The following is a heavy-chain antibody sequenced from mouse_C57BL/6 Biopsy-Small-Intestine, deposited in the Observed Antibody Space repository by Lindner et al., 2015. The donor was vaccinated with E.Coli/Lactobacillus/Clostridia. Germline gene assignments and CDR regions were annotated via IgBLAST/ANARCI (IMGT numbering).Heavy chain of an antibody. D-gene: IGHD1-3*01. CDR1: GYTFTDYT. CDR3: ARDKWSPQH. CDR2: IDTNTGNP. Sequence: VKVSCKASGYTFTDYTINWVRQAPGQGLEWMGWIDTNTGNPTYTQGFSGRFVFSMDTSVSTAYLQISSLQADDTAIYYCARDKWSPQHWDQGTRVTVSS. V-gene: IGHV9-2-1*01. J-gene: IGHJ2*03.